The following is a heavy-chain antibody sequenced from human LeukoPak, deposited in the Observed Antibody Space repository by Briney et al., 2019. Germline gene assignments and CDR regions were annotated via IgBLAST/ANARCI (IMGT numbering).Heavy chain of an antibody. CDR1: GFTFSSYG. Sequence: GGSLRLSCAASGFTFSSYGMHWVRQAPGKGLGWVAVISYDGSNKYYADSVKGRFTISRDNSKNTLYLQMNSLRAEDTAVYYCAKGITMIVVVTALDYWGQGTLVTVSS. CDR3: AKGITMIVVVTALDY. J-gene: IGHJ4*02. V-gene: IGHV3-30*18. CDR2: ISYDGSNK. D-gene: IGHD3-22*01.